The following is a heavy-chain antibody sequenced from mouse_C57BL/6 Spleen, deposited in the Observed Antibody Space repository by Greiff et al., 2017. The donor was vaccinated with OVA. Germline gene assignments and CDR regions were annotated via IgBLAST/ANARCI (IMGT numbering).Heavy chain of an antibody. CDR1: GYTFTSYW. J-gene: IGHJ2*01. D-gene: IGHD2-5*01. V-gene: IGHV1-61*01. CDR3: ARGYSNYDYFDY. CDR2: IYPSDSET. Sequence: QVQLKQPGAELVRPGSSVKLSCKASGYTFTSYWMDWVKQRPGQGLEWIGNIYPSDSETHYNQKFKDKATLTVDKSSSTAYMQLSSLTSEDSAVYYCARGYSNYDYFDYWGQGTTLTVSS.